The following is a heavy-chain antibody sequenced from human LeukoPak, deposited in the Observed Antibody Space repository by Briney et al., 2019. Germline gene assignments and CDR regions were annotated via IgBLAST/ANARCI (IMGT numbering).Heavy chain of an antibody. J-gene: IGHJ4*02. CDR2: ISGSGGST. V-gene: IGHV3-23*01. CDR1: GFTFSSYA. D-gene: IGHD2-2*01. CDR3: ARDGELGYCSSTSCYAHYFDY. Sequence: GGSLRLSCAASGFTFSSYAMSWVRQAPGKGLEWVSAISGSGGSTYYADSVKGRFTISRDNSKNTLYLQMNSLRAEDTAVYYCARDGELGYCSSTSCYAHYFDYWGQGTLVTVSS.